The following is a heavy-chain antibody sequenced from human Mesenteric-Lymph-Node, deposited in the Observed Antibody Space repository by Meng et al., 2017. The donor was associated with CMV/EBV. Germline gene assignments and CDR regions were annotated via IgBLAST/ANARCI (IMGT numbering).Heavy chain of an antibody. Sequence: SETLSLTCTVSGGSISSGDYFWSWVRQPPGKGLEWIGYIYYSAGTYYNSSLKSRVTMSLDTSKKHFSLTLSSVTAADTAVYYCARGGLAYCGGDCYRGIDYWGQGTLVTVSS. J-gene: IGHJ4*02. CDR1: GGSISSGDYF. D-gene: IGHD2-21*01. V-gene: IGHV4-30-4*08. CDR3: ARGGLAYCGGDCYRGIDY. CDR2: IYYSAGT.